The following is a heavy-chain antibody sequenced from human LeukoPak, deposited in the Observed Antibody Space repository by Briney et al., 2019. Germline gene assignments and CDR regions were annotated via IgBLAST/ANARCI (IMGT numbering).Heavy chain of an antibody. D-gene: IGHD3-10*01. CDR2: INPNSDGT. V-gene: IGHV1-2*02. J-gene: IGHJ4*02. Sequence: ASVRVSCEASGYTFTSYCMHWVRQAPGQGLEWMGWINPNSDGTYYAQKLQDRFSMIRDTAISTAYMELSRLRADDTAVYYCAIHYYYGSGSYLPDYWGKGTLVTVSS. CDR3: AIHYYYGSGSYLPDY. CDR1: GYTFTSYC.